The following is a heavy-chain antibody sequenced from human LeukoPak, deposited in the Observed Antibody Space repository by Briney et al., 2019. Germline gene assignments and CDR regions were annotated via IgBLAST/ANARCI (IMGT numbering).Heavy chain of an antibody. V-gene: IGHV3-23*01. CDR1: GFPFSSYA. CDR3: AKGQLGTFDY. Sequence: GGSLRLSCAASGFPFSSYAMSWVLQAPGKGLGWVSTISGSGGSTYYADSVKGRFTISRDNSKNTLYLQMNSLRAEDTAVYYCAKGQLGTFDYWGQGTLVTVSS. J-gene: IGHJ4*02. D-gene: IGHD1-1*01. CDR2: ISGSGGST.